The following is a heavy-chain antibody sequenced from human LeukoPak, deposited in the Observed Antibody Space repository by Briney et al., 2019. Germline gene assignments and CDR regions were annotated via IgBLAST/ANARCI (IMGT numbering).Heavy chain of an antibody. CDR1: GFTFSTYT. Sequence: QSGGSLRLSCAASGFTFSTYTMHWVRQAPGKGLEWVAVISYDGSNKYYADSVKGRFTISRDNSKNTLYLQMNSLRAEDTAVYYCARDRGSVAGTLPVDYWGQGTLVTVSS. V-gene: IGHV3-30*04. J-gene: IGHJ4*02. D-gene: IGHD6-19*01. CDR2: ISYDGSNK. CDR3: ARDRGSVAGTLPVDY.